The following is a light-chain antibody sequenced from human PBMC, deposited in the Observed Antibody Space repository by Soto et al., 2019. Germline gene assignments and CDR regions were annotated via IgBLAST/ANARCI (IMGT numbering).Light chain of an antibody. CDR1: YSVGSD. CDR3: QQYNSYPWT. CDR2: DAS. J-gene: IGKJ1*01. Sequence: EIVMTQSPATLSVSPGGRATLSCRASYSVGSDLAWYQVRPGQAPRLLIYDASTRAIGIPTRFSGRGSGTEFTLTISSLQSEDVATYYCQQYNSYPWTFGQGTKVEIK. V-gene: IGKV3-15*01.